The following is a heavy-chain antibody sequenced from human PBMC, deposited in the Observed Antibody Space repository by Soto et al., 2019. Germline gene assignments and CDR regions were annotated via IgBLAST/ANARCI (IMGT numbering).Heavy chain of an antibody. CDR3: ARGRQWDWFDP. CDR2: IYYTGKT. D-gene: IGHD1-26*01. V-gene: IGHV4-31*01. CDR1: GDSVNSGNNY. Sequence: QVHLQESGPGLVQPSQTLSLSCTVSGDSVNSGNNYWSWIRQVPGQGLEWIGTIYYTGKTYYNPSLKRPTAITVDTTVSQFSLKLRFVTVAGTAIYFCARGRQWDWFDPWGQGTLVTVSS. J-gene: IGHJ5*02.